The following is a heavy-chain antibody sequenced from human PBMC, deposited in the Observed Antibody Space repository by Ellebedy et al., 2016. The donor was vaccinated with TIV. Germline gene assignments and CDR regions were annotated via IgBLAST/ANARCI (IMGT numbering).Heavy chain of an antibody. CDR2: IYYSGST. D-gene: IGHD5-18*01. V-gene: IGHV4-38-2*02. J-gene: IGHJ6*02. CDR1: GYSISSGYS. CDR3: ARGYSTNRYGNYYYGMDV. Sequence: SETLSLTCTVSGYSISSGYSWGWIRQPPGKGLEWIGSIYYSGSTNYNPSLKSRVTISVDTSKNQFSLKLSSVTAADTAVYYCARGYSTNRYGNYYYGMDVWGQGTTVTVSS.